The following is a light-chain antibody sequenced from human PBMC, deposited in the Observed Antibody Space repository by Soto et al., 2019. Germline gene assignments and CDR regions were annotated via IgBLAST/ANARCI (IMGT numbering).Light chain of an antibody. Sequence: QSALTQPASVSGSAGQSITISCSGTMRDVGGYNLVSWYQQHPGTAPKLIIYDVRKRPSGISSRFSGSKSGNTASLTISGLQPEDEGDYYCCAYTARSTLVFGGGTKLTVL. J-gene: IGLJ3*02. V-gene: IGLV2-14*03. CDR1: MRDVGGYNL. CDR3: CAYTARSTLV. CDR2: DVR.